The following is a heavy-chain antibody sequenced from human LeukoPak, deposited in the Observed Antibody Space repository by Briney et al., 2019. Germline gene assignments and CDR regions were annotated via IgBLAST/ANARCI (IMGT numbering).Heavy chain of an antibody. CDR1: GFTFSSCA. D-gene: IGHD4-23*01. Sequence: PGGSLRLSCAASGFTFSSCAMSWVRQAPGKGLDWVSAISGSGDSTYYADSVKGRFTISRDNAKNTLYLQMNTLRAEDTAVYYCVRDLDLGGYSSFEYWGQGTLVTVSS. CDR3: VRDLDLGGYSSFEY. V-gene: IGHV3-23*01. J-gene: IGHJ4*02. CDR2: ISGSGDST.